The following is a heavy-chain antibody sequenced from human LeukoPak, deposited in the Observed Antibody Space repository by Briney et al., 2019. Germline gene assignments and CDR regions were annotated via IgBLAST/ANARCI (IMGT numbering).Heavy chain of an antibody. Sequence: PGGSLRLSCAASGFTFSSYAMSWVRQAPGKGLEWVSAISGSGGSTYYADSVKGRFTISRDNPKNTLYLQMNSLRAEDTAVYYCAKVLSGSLVGATIDYWGQGTLVTVSS. CDR3: AKVLSGSLVGATIDY. D-gene: IGHD1-26*01. J-gene: IGHJ4*02. V-gene: IGHV3-23*01. CDR2: ISGSGGST. CDR1: GFTFSSYA.